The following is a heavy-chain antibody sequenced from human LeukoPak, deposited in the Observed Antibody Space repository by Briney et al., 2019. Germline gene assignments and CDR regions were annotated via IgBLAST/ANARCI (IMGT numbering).Heavy chain of an antibody. V-gene: IGHV3-21*01. D-gene: IGHD5-18*01. Sequence: GGSLRLSCAASEFTFSSYNMNWVRQAPGKGLEWVSSISSFSSYIYYADSVKGRFTISRDNSKNALYLQMDSLRADDTAVYYCAGVDAAMLDAFDIWGQGTTVTVSS. CDR2: ISSFSSYI. CDR1: EFTFSSYN. CDR3: AGVDAAMLDAFDI. J-gene: IGHJ3*02.